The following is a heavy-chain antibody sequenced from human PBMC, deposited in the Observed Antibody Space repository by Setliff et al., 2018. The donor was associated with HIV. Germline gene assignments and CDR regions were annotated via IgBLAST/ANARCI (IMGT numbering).Heavy chain of an antibody. V-gene: IGHV3-7*01. CDR3: ARDWPSSTAAGDC. CDR2: IKNDGSEK. Sequence: GRSLRLSCAASGFTFSSYSMNWVRQAPGKGLEWVAKIKNDGSEKYYVDSVEGRFTISRDNAKNSLYLEMNSLTVEDTALYYCARDWPSSTAAGDCWGQGTLVTVSS. D-gene: IGHD6-6*01. CDR1: GFTFSSYS. J-gene: IGHJ4*02.